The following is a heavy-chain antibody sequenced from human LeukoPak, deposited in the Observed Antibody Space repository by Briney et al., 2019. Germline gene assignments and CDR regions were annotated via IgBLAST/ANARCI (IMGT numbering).Heavy chain of an antibody. CDR3: ARGFGAKFWSGYFGPSGMDV. D-gene: IGHD3-3*01. J-gene: IGHJ6*02. CDR1: GFTFSSYG. CDR2: ISSSGSTI. Sequence: GGSLRLSCAASGFTFSSYGVHWVRQAPGKGLEWVSYISSSGSTIYYADSVKGRFTISRDNAKNSLYLQMNSLRAEDTAVYFYARGFGAKFWSGYFGPSGMDVWGQGTTVTVSS. V-gene: IGHV3-48*04.